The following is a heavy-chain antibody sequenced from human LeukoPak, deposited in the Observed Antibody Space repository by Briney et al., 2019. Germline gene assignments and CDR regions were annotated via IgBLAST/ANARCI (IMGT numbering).Heavy chain of an antibody. V-gene: IGHV4-34*01. CDR2: INHSGST. J-gene: IGHJ4*02. CDR3: ARGISIAAAGTFDY. Sequence: SETLSLTCAVYGGSFSGYYWSWIRQPPGKGLEWIGEINHSGSTNYNPSLKSRVTISVDTSKNQFSLKLSSVTAADTAVYYRARGISIAAAGTFDYWGQGTLVTVSS. CDR1: GGSFSGYY. D-gene: IGHD6-13*01.